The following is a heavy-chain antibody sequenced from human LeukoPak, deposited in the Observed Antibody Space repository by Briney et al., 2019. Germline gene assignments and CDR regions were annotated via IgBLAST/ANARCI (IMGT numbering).Heavy chain of an antibody. CDR2: IYSGGRT. V-gene: IGHV3-53*01. CDR3: ARAQGHYYDSSAYVYYFDY. CDR1: GFTVSTNY. J-gene: IGHJ4*02. D-gene: IGHD3-22*01. Sequence: GGSLRLSCAASGFTVSTNYMSWVRQAPGKGLEWVSVIYSGGRTDYADSVKGRFTISRDNSKNTLYLQMNSLRAEDMAVYYCARAQGHYYDSSAYVYYFDYWGQGTLVTVSS.